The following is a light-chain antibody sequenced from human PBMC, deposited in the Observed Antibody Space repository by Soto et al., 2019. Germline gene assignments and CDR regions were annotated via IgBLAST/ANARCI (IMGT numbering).Light chain of an antibody. Sequence: EIVMTQSPATLSVSPGERATLSCRASQSVGSNLAWYQQKPGQAPRLLIYHASTRAAGGPARFSGSGSGTEFTLTISSLQSEDFAVYDGHQYNNWPPGTFGQGTKVEIK. CDR3: HQYNNWPPGT. CDR1: QSVGSN. V-gene: IGKV3-15*01. J-gene: IGKJ1*01. CDR2: HAS.